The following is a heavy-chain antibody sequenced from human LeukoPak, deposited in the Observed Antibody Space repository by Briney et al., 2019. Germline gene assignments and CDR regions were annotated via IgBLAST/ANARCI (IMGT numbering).Heavy chain of an antibody. CDR2: IYNSGTT. CDR3: ASRVYGLGSFNY. V-gene: IGHV4-39*01. J-gene: IGHJ4*01. Sequence: SETLSLTCTVSSDSISSTSYYWDWIRQPPGKGLEWIGSIYNSGTTYYNPSLKSRVTISVDTSKNQFSLKVSSVTAADTAVYYCASRVYGLGSFNYWGQGTLVTVSS. D-gene: IGHD3-10*01. CDR1: SDSISSTSYY.